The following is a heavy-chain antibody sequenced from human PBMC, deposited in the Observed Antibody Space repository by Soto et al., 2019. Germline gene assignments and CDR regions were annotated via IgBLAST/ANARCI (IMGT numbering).Heavy chain of an antibody. V-gene: IGHV3-23*01. D-gene: IGHD3-16*01. CDR3: AKAYFVWSSEQPYYFDY. Sequence: EVQLLDSGGGLVQPGGSLRLSCAASGFTFSNYAMTWVRQGPGEGLEWVSGISGSGGRSYYADSVKGRFTISRENSKSTLYLQMNSLRAEDTAVYYCAKAYFVWSSEQPYYFDYWGQGTLVTVSS. J-gene: IGHJ4*02. CDR1: GFTFSNYA. CDR2: ISGSGGRS.